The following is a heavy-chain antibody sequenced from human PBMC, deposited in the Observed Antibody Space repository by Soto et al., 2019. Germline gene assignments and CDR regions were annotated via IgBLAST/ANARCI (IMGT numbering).Heavy chain of an antibody. Sequence: SVKVSCKASGGSFSSYAISWVRQAPGQGLEWMGGIIPICGTANYAQKFQGRVTITADESTSTAYMELSSLRSDDTAVYYYARASKYSSSWYASRGMDVWG. D-gene: IGHD6-13*01. J-gene: IGHJ6*02. CDR2: IIPICGTA. CDR1: GGSFSSYA. CDR3: ARASKYSSSWYASRGMDV. V-gene: IGHV1-69*13.